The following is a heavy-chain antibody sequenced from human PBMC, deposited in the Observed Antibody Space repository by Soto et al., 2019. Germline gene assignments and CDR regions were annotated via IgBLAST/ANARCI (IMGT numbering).Heavy chain of an antibody. J-gene: IGHJ4*02. D-gene: IGHD1-1*01. CDR3: ARIHPTTGVDY. CDR2: IYYSGTT. Sequence: PSETLSLTCIVSGGSISSYYWTWIRQPPGKGLEWIAYIYYSGTTNYNPSLESRVTISVDTSRNEFSLKLSSVTAADTAVYYCARIHPTTGVDYWGQGTLVTVSS. CDR1: GGSISSYY. V-gene: IGHV4-59*01.